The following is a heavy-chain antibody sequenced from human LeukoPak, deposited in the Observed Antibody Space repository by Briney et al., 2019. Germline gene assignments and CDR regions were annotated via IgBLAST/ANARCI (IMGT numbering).Heavy chain of an antibody. CDR2: INESGGSA. CDR1: GFTFLSYA. V-gene: IGHV3-23*01. CDR3: ATYDYVWGRYRLAQSDY. Sequence: GGSLRLSCAASGFTFLSYAMSWVRQLPGKGLEWLSYINESGGSAYYADSVKGRLVISRDNSKNSLYLEINSLRAEDTAIYYCATYDYVWGRYRLAQSDYWGQGTLVTVSS. J-gene: IGHJ4*02. D-gene: IGHD3-16*02.